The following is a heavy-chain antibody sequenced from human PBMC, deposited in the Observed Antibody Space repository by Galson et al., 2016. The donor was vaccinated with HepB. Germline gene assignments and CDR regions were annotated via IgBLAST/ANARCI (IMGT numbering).Heavy chain of an antibody. J-gene: IGHJ3*02. V-gene: IGHV3-33*06. CDR3: AKSATKQLRDVNAHDI. CDR1: GFSFSRNW. CDR2: IWSDGSNK. D-gene: IGHD4-17*01. Sequence: SLRLSCAASGFSFSRNWMSWVRQAPGKGLEWVAVIWSDGSNKNYADSVKGRFTISRDNSENTLYLQMNSLRAEDTAVYYCAKSATKQLRDVNAHDIWGQGTMVTVSS.